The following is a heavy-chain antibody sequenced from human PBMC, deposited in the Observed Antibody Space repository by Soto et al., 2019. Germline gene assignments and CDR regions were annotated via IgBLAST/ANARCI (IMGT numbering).Heavy chain of an antibody. J-gene: IGHJ6*03. V-gene: IGHV3-66*01. CDR1: GFTVSSNY. CDR3: ARVVDTAMVYYYYYMDV. D-gene: IGHD5-18*01. CDR2: IYSGGST. Sequence: GGSLRLSCAASGFTVSSNYMSWVRQAPGKGLEWVSVIYSGGSTYYADSVKGRFTISRDNSKNTLYLQMNSLRAEDTAVYYCARVVDTAMVYYYYYMDVWGKGTTVTVSS.